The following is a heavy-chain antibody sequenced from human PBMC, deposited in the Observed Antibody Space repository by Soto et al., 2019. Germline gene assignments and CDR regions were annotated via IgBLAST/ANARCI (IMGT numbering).Heavy chain of an antibody. Sequence: WETLSLTCTVSTGSINSYYWSWIRQPAGKGLEWIGRIYTTGSTTYNPSLKSRVTMSVDTSKKQVSLNLTSVTAADTAVYYCARLRGGYYYYGMDVWGQGTTVTVSS. J-gene: IGHJ6*02. CDR3: ARLRGGYYYYGMDV. D-gene: IGHD3-16*01. CDR1: TGSINSYY. V-gene: IGHV4-4*07. CDR2: IYTTGST.